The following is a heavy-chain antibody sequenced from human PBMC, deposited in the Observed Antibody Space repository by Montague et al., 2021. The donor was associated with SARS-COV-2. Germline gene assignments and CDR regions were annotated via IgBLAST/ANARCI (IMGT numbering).Heavy chain of an antibody. Sequence: SETLSLTCTVSGDSVDNYWWSWIRQPPGKGLEWIGYIYFTGKTDXXPSLKSRVTISIDTSKNEISLTLNSVTAADTAVYYCARDLEDDYGGLGYWGQGTLVTVSS. D-gene: IGHD4-23*01. J-gene: IGHJ4*02. CDR3: ARDLEDDYGGLGY. CDR1: GDSVDNYW. CDR2: IYFTGKT. V-gene: IGHV4-59*02.